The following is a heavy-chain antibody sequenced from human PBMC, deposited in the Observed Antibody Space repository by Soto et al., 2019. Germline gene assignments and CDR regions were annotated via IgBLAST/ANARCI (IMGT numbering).Heavy chain of an antibody. CDR2: ISSSSSYI. CDR3: ARDRIARDSSGYSFQVRFDL. D-gene: IGHD3-22*01. V-gene: IGHV3-21*01. Sequence: EVQLVESGGGLVQPGGSLRLSCAASGFTFSSYTMNWVRQAPGKGLEWVSSISSSSSYIYYADSVKGRFTISRDNAKNSLYLQMNSLRAEDTAVYYCARDRIARDSSGYSFQVRFDLWGRGTLVTVSS. J-gene: IGHJ2*01. CDR1: GFTFSSYT.